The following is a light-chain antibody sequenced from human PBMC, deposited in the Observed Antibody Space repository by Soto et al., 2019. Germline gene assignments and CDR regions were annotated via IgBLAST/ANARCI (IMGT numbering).Light chain of an antibody. CDR2: EVV. V-gene: IGLV2-8*01. CDR1: KNDIGVYDF. CDR3: QSYDSSLSGSEV. Sequence: QSALTQPPSASGSPGQSVTISCTGTKNDIGVYDFVSWYQHHPGKAPRLIIYEVVQRPSGVPDRFSGSKSGNTASLTVSGLQADDEADYYCQSYDSSLSGSEVFGTGTKLTVL. J-gene: IGLJ1*01.